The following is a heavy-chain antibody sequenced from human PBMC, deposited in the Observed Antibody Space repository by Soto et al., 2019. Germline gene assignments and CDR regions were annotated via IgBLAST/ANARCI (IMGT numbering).Heavy chain of an antibody. D-gene: IGHD6-19*01. V-gene: IGHV3-23*01. CDR2: ISCCGGST. Sequence: GGSLRLSCEASGFNFKKFAMGWVRQAPGEGLEWVSGISCCGGSTFYADSVKGRFSLARDDSKNTPSLQLNSLRVEDTAHYYCAKADGEQWLIPHLDNWGQGTQVTVS. CDR3: AKADGEQWLIPHLDN. J-gene: IGHJ4*01. CDR1: GFNFKKFA.